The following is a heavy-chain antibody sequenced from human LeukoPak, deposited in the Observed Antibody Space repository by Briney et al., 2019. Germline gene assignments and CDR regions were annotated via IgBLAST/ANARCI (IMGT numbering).Heavy chain of an antibody. J-gene: IGHJ4*02. V-gene: IGHV4-39*01. CDR3: ARHASVSGNWPRPLDY. CDR1: GGSISSSNYY. Sequence: SETLSLTCTVSGGSISSSNYYWGWVRQPPGKGLEWIANIYYSGCTHNSPSLGSRVTISVDTSKNQFSQKLTSVTAADTAVYYCARHASVSGNWPRPLDYWGQGSLVTVSS. D-gene: IGHD3-3*01. CDR2: IYYSGCT.